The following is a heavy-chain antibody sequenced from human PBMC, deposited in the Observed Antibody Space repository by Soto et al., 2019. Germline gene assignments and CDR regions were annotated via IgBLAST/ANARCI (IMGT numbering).Heavy chain of an antibody. J-gene: IGHJ4*02. Sequence: VQLLESGGGLVQPGGSLRLSCAASGFTFSSYAMSWVRQAPGKGLEWVSAISGSGGSTYYADSVKGRFTISRDNSKNTLYLQMNSLRAEDTAVYYCAKDGPGYYYDSSGYYYDYWGQGTLVTVSS. CDR2: ISGSGGST. D-gene: IGHD3-22*01. CDR1: GFTFSSYA. CDR3: AKDGPGYYYDSSGYYYDY. V-gene: IGHV3-23*01.